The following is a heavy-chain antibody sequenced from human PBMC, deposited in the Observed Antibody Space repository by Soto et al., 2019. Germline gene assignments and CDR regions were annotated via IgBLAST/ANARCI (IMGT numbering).Heavy chain of an antibody. Sequence: GGALRLSCAASGFTFSIYEMNWVRHAPGKGLEWVSYISSSVSTIYYADSVKGRFTISRDNAKNSLYLQMNSLRAEDTAVYYCARSRGDYVWGSYRLPRWRTFDYWGQGTLVTVSS. CDR2: ISSSVSTI. D-gene: IGHD3-16*02. J-gene: IGHJ4*02. CDR1: GFTFSIYE. V-gene: IGHV3-48*03. CDR3: ARSRGDYVWGSYRLPRWRTFDY.